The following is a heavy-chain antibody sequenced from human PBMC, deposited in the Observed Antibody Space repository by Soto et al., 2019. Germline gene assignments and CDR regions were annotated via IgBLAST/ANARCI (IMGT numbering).Heavy chain of an antibody. CDR2: INSDGSST. V-gene: IGHV3-74*01. D-gene: IGHD2-8*02. J-gene: IGHJ6*02. Sequence: GGSLRLSCAASGFTFSSYWMHWVRQAPGKGLVWVSRINSDGSSTSYADSVKGRFTISRDNAKNTLYLQMNSLRAEDTAVYYCARVDCTGNNCRPYAYYPMDVWGPGTTVTVSS. CDR1: GFTFSSYW. CDR3: ARVDCTGNNCRPYAYYPMDV.